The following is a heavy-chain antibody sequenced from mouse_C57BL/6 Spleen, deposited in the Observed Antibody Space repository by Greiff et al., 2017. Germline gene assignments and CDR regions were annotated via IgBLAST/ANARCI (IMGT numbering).Heavy chain of an antibody. CDR2: INPGSGGT. CDR3: SRITTVVGAY. D-gene: IGHD1-1*01. V-gene: IGHV1-54*01. J-gene: IGHJ3*01. Sequence: VQLQQSGAELVRPGTSVKVSCKASGYAFTNYLIEWVKQRPGQGLEWIGVINPGSGGTNYNEKFKGKATLTADKSSSTAYMQLSSLTSEDSAVYFCSRITTVVGAYWGQGTLVTVSA. CDR1: GYAFTNYL.